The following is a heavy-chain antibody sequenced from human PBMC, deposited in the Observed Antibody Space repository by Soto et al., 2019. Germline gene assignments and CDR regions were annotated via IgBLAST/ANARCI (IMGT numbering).Heavy chain of an antibody. CDR3: SRPLNHYYDSSGYHY. J-gene: IGHJ4*02. Sequence: GGSLRLSCAASGFTFSSYSMNWVRQPPEKVLEWVSSISSSSSYIYYADSVKGRFTISRDNAKNSLYLQMNSLRAEDTAVYYCSRPLNHYYDSSGYHYWGQGTLVTVPQ. CDR2: ISSSSSYI. V-gene: IGHV3-21*01. D-gene: IGHD3-22*01. CDR1: GFTFSSYS.